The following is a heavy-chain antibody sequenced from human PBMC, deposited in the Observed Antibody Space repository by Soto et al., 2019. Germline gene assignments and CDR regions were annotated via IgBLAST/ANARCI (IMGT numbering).Heavy chain of an antibody. CDR1: GGSISSGGYY. CDR2: IYYSGST. D-gene: IGHD3-22*01. CDR3: ATSYDSSGTYSFDP. Sequence: TLSLTCTVSGGSISSGGYYWSWIRQHPGKGLEWIGYIYYSGSTYYNPSLKSRVTISVDTSKNQFSLKLSSVTAADTAVYYCATSYDSSGTYSFDPWGQGTLVTVSS. J-gene: IGHJ5*02. V-gene: IGHV4-31*03.